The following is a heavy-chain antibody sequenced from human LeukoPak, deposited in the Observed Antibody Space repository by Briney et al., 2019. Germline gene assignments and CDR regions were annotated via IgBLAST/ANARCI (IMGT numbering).Heavy chain of an antibody. CDR1: GFTFSDYY. Sequence: GGSLRLSCAASGFTFSDYYMRWIRQAPGKGLEWVSYISSSGSTIYYADSVKGRFTISRDNAKNSLYLQTNSLRAEDTAVYYCARERGSYYADYWGQGTLVTVSS. J-gene: IGHJ4*02. D-gene: IGHD1-26*01. CDR3: ARERGSYYADY. CDR2: ISSSGSTI. V-gene: IGHV3-11*01.